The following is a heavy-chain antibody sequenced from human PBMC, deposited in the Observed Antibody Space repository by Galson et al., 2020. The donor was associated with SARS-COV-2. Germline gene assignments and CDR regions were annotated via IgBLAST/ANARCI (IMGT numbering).Heavy chain of an antibody. V-gene: IGHV1-24*01. CDR2: FDPEDGET. CDR3: ATAIAVAGSSKYYYYYYGMDV. CDR1: GYTLTELS. Sequence: ASVKVSCKVSGYTLTELSMHWVRQAPGKGLEWMGGFDPEDGETIYAQKFQGRVTMTEDTSTDTAYMELSSLRSEDTAVYYCATAIAVAGSSKYYYYYYGMDVWGQGTTVTGSS. D-gene: IGHD6-19*01. J-gene: IGHJ6*02.